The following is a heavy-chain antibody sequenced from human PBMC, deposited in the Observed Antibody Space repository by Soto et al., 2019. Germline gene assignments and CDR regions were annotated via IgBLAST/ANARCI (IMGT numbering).Heavy chain of an antibody. Sequence: GGSLRLSCAAARVTFSSNAMSWVRQAPGKGLEWVSGISSSGGSTYYADSVKGRFTISRDNSKNMLYLQMNNLRAEDTAVYYCAKAQGGSYFDYWGQGTLVTVSS. D-gene: IGHD2-15*01. CDR3: AKAQGGSYFDY. CDR2: ISSSGGST. CDR1: RVTFSSNA. J-gene: IGHJ4*02. V-gene: IGHV3-23*01.